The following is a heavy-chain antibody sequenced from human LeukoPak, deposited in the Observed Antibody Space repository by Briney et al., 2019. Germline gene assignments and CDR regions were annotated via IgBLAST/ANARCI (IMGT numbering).Heavy chain of an antibody. CDR3: ARPGRPYSSGFPFDY. V-gene: IGHV4-34*01. J-gene: IGHJ4*02. Sequence: SETLSLTCAVYGGSFSGYYWSWIRQPPGKGLEWIGEINHSGSTNYNPSLKGRVTISVDTSKNQFSLKLSSVTAADTAVYYCARPGRPYSSGFPFDYWGQGTLVTVSS. CDR1: GGSFSGYY. CDR2: INHSGST. D-gene: IGHD6-19*01.